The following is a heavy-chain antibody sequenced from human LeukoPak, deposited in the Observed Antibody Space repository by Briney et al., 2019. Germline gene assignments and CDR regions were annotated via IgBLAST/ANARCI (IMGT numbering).Heavy chain of an antibody. D-gene: IGHD5-12*01. V-gene: IGHV1-18*01. J-gene: IGHJ4*02. CDR3: AREYSGYESDY. CDR1: GHTFTSYG. Sequence: GASVKVSCKASGHTFTSYGIGWVRQAPGQGLEWMGWISAYNGNTNYAQKLQGRVTMTTDTSTSTAYMELRSLRSDDTAVYYCAREYSGYESDYWGQGTLVTVSS. CDR2: ISAYNGNT.